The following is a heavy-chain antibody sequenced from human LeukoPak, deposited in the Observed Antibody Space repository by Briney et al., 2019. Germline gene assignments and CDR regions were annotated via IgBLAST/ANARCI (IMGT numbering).Heavy chain of an antibody. J-gene: IGHJ5*02. CDR1: GGSISSGDYY. CDR2: IYYSGST. D-gene: IGHD3-3*01. V-gene: IGHV4-30-4*08. Sequence: SQTLSLTCTVSGGSISSGDYYWRWLRQPPGKGLEWIGYIYYSGSTYYNPSRKSRVTISVDTSKNQFSLKLSSVTAADTAVYYCAAFWSGYYVFDPWGQGTLVTVSS. CDR3: AAFWSGYYVFDP.